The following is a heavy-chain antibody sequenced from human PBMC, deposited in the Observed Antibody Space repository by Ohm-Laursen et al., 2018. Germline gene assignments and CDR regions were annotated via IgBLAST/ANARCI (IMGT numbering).Heavy chain of an antibody. D-gene: IGHD6-25*01. CDR3: AKDGSARYYYYYGMDV. Sequence: SLRLSCTASGFTFSDYAMHWVRQAPGKGLEWVAVISYDGSNKYYADSVKGRFTISRDNSKNTLYLQMNSLRAEDTAVYYCAKDGSARYYYYYGMDVWGQGTTVTVSS. CDR1: GFTFSDYA. V-gene: IGHV3-30*18. J-gene: IGHJ6*02. CDR2: ISYDGSNK.